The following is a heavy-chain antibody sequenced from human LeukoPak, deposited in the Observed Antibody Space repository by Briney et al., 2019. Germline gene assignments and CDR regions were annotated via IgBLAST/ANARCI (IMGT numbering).Heavy chain of an antibody. Sequence: GASVKVSCKASGYTFTSYAMHWVRQAPGQRLEWMGWINAGNGNTKYSQKFQGRVTITRDTSASTAYMELRSLRSDDTAVYYCARALPLSGPFDYWGQGTLVTVSS. CDR2: INAGNGNT. D-gene: IGHD1-14*01. CDR3: ARALPLSGPFDY. CDR1: GYTFTSYA. V-gene: IGHV1-3*01. J-gene: IGHJ4*02.